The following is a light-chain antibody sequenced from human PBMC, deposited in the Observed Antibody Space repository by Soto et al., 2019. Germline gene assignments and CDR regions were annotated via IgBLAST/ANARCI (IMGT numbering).Light chain of an antibody. CDR3: QQSYSSPPT. CDR1: QSISNH. J-gene: IGKJ1*01. Sequence: DIQMTQSPSSLSASVEDRAIITCRASQSISNHLNWYQQKPGKDPKLLIFATSSLQSGVPSRFSGSRSGPDFTLTISSLQPEDFATYYCQQSYSSPPTFGQGTKVEIK. V-gene: IGKV1-39*01. CDR2: ATS.